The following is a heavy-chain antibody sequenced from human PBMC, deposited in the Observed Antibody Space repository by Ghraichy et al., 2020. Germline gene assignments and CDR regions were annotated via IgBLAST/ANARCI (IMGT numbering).Heavy chain of an antibody. V-gene: IGHV3-48*02. CDR2: IVGSSDTI. CDR3: ARGARGYANFDY. J-gene: IGHJ4*02. Sequence: GGSLRLSCVASGFTFSSYSMNWVRQAPGKGLEWVSYIVGSSDTIHYADSVRGRFTISRDNARSSLYLQMNSLRDEDTAVYYCARGARGYANFDYWGQGTLVTVSS. CDR1: GFTFSSYS. D-gene: IGHD5-12*01.